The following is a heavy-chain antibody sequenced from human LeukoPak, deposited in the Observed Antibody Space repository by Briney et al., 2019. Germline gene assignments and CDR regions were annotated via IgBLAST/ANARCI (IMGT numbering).Heavy chain of an antibody. CDR3: ARGLLDYSDYFDY. D-gene: IGHD4-11*01. CDR2: IHYGGTT. J-gene: IGHJ4*02. CDR1: GDSISPYY. V-gene: IGHV4-4*07. Sequence: SETLSLTCSVSGDSISPYYGSWIRQPAGKRLEWIGRIHYGGTTNYSPSLESRVTMSVDTSKSQFSLRLTSVTAADTAVYYCARGLLDYSDYFDYWGQGTLVTVSS.